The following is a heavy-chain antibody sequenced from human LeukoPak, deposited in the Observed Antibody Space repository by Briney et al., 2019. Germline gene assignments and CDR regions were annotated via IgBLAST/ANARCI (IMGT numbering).Heavy chain of an antibody. J-gene: IGHJ4*02. V-gene: IGHV1-8*01. D-gene: IGHD2-2*01. CDR3: ARGLGCSSTSCYGEDY. CDR2: MNPNSGNT. CDR1: GYTFTSYD. Sequence: ASVKVSCKASGYTFTSYDINWVRQATGQGLEWMGWMNPNSGNTGYAQKFQGRVTMTRNTSISTAYMELSSLRSEDTAVYYCARGLGCSSTSCYGEDYWGQGTPVTVSS.